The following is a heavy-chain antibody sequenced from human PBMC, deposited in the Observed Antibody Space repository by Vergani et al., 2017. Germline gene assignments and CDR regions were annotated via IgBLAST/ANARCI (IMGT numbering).Heavy chain of an antibody. Sequence: EVQLLESGGDLVQPGGSLRLSCAASGFSFSSYAMTWVRQAPGKGLEWVSGISSSGGGTSYVDSVKGRFTISRDNSKNTLFLQMNSLRAEDTAVYYCAKDLVSSTSSLYFDYWGQGTLVTVSS. D-gene: IGHD6-6*01. CDR3: AKDLVSSTSSLYFDY. J-gene: IGHJ4*02. CDR1: GFSFSSYA. CDR2: ISSSGGGT. V-gene: IGHV3-23*01.